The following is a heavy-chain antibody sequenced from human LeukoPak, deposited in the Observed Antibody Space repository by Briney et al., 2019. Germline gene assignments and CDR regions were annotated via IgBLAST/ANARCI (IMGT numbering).Heavy chain of an antibody. J-gene: IGHJ4*02. CDR3: GKVAGKWIPDY. CDR2: ISSNGGST. Sequence: PEGSLRLSCSASGFTFNSYVMHWVRQAPGKGLEYVSAISSNGGSTYYADSVKGRFTISRDNSKNTLYLQMSSLRGEDTAVYYGGKVAGKWIPDYWGQGTLVTVSS. D-gene: IGHD1-14*01. V-gene: IGHV3-64D*09. CDR1: GFTFNSYV.